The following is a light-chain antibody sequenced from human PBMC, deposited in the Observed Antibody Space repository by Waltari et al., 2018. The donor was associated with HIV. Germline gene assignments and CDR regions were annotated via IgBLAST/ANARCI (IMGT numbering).Light chain of an antibody. CDR3: GTWDSSLSAGV. J-gene: IGLJ3*02. V-gene: IGLV1-51*02. CDR2: ENK. CDR1: SSNIGDHY. Sequence: QSVLTQPPSVSAAPGPKVTISCSGSSSNIGDHYVSWYQQLPGTAPNLLILENKKRRSGSRDRFSGSKSGTSATLGITGLQTGDEADYYCGTWDSSLSAGVFGGGTKLTVL.